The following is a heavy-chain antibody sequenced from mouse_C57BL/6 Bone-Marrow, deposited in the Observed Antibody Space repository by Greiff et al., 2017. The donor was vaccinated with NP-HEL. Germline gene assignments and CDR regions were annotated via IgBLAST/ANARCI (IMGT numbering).Heavy chain of an antibody. Sequence: QVHVKQSGAELVRPGTSVKVSCKASGYAFTNYLIEWVKQRPGQGLEWIGVINPGSGGTNYNEKFKGKATLTADKSSSTAYMQLSSLTSEDSAVYFCARDYSNQSLYWYFDVWGTGTTVTVSS. CDR2: INPGSGGT. V-gene: IGHV1-54*01. CDR1: GYAFTNYL. CDR3: ARDYSNQSLYWYFDV. J-gene: IGHJ1*03. D-gene: IGHD2-5*01.